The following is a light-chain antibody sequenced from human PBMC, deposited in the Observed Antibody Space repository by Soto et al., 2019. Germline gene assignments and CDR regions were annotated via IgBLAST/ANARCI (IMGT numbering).Light chain of an antibody. CDR2: GAS. CDR3: QQYGRSPGT. Sequence: EIVLTQSPGTLSLSPGERATLSCRASQSVRSSYLAWYQQKPGQAPRLLIYGASSRATGIPDRFSGSGSGTDFTLTISRLEPEDCAVYYCQQYGRSPGTFGQGTKVEIK. V-gene: IGKV3-20*01. CDR1: QSVRSSY. J-gene: IGKJ1*01.